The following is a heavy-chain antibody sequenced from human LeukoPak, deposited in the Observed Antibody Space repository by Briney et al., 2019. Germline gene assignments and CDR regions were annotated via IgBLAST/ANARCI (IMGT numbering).Heavy chain of an antibody. J-gene: IGHJ4*02. CDR2: ISDSGDDT. CDR1: RFTFRSYA. Sequence: GGSLRLSCAASRFTFRSYAMSWVRQAPGKGLEWVSSISDSGDDTYYADSVQGRFTISRDNAKNMLYLQMNSLRAEDTALYYCAKGATYYYDSFDYXGXXTXVTVSS. V-gene: IGHV3-23*01. D-gene: IGHD3-22*01. CDR3: AKGATYYYDSFDY.